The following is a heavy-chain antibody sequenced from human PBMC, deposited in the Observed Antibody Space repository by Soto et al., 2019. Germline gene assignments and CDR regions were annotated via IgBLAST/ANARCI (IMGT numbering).Heavy chain of an antibody. J-gene: IGHJ3*02. V-gene: IGHV5-10-1*01. Sequence: PGESLKISCKGSGYSFTSYWISWVRQMPGKGLEWMGRIDPSDSYTNYSPSFQGHVTISADKSISTAYLQWSSLKASDTAMYYCARRYETYYYDSSGYHDAFDIWCQGTMVTVSS. CDR3: ARRYETYYYDSSGYHDAFDI. D-gene: IGHD3-22*01. CDR1: GYSFTSYW. CDR2: IDPSDSYT.